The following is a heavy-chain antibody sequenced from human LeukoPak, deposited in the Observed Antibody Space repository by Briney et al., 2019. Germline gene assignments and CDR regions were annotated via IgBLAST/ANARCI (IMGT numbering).Heavy chain of an antibody. V-gene: IGHV3-48*01. Sequence: GGSLRLSCEASGFTFSNYSMNWVRQAPGKGLEWVSYIRSSSSTIYYADSVKGRFTISRDNSKNTLYLQMNSLRVEDTAVYYCAKAQAADYNYYFDYWGQGTLVTVSS. J-gene: IGHJ4*02. D-gene: IGHD1-1*01. CDR2: IRSSSSTI. CDR3: AKAQAADYNYYFDY. CDR1: GFTFSNYS.